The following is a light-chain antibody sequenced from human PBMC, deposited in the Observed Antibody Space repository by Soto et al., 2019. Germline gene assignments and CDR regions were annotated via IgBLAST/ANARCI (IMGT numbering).Light chain of an antibody. CDR3: QQYNNWPPIT. CDR1: QSVGTF. V-gene: IGKV3D-15*01. Sequence: EMVLTHSPATLSVSPCERATLSASASQSVGTFFAWYQQKPGQAPRLLIYDASNRATGIPPRFSGSGSGTDFTLTISSLQSEDFAVYYCQQYNNWPPITFGQGTRLEIK. J-gene: IGKJ5*01. CDR2: DAS.